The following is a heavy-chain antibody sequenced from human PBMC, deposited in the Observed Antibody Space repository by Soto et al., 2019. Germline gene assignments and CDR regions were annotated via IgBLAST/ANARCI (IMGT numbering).Heavy chain of an antibody. CDR1: GGSISGTTHS. CDR3: ARASQLERDAFDI. CDR2: IYDSGNT. J-gene: IGHJ3*02. Sequence: PSETLSLTCAVSGGSISGTTHSWSWIRQPPGKGLEWIGYIYDSGNTYYNPSLKSQFSISVDTSKNQFSLKLSSVTAADTAVYYCARASQLERDAFDIWGQGTMVTVSS. V-gene: IGHV4-30-2*01. D-gene: IGHD1-1*01.